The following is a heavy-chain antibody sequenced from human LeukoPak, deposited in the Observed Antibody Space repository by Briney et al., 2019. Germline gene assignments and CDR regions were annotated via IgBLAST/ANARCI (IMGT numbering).Heavy chain of an antibody. J-gene: IGHJ4*02. CDR2: INWNGGST. CDR1: GFTFDDYG. CDR3: ARRLNYYDSSGTEGYYFDY. Sequence: GGSLRLSCAASGFTFDDYGMSWVRQAPGKGLEWVSGINWNGGSTGYADSVKGRFTISRDNAKNSLYLQMNSLRAEDTALHHCARRLNYYDSSGTEGYYFDYWGQGTLVTVSS. D-gene: IGHD3-22*01. V-gene: IGHV3-20*01.